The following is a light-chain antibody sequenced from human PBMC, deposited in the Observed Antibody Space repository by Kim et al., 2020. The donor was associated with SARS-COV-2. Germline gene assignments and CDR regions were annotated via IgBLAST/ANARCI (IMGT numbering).Light chain of an antibody. CDR2: LVS. CDR3: MQDLQIPYT. V-gene: IGKV2-28*01. Sequence: DIVMIQSPLSLPVSPGEPASISCRSSQSLLQSNGFHFLHWYLQKPGLSPQLLISLVSNRAPGVPDRFSGTGSGTDFTLEISRVEAEDGGIYYCMQDLQIPYTFGQGTKVDIK. J-gene: IGKJ2*01. CDR1: QSLLQSNGFHF.